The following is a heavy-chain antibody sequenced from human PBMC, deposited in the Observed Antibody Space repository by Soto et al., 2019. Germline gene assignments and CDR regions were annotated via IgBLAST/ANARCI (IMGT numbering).Heavy chain of an antibody. CDR2: IYYSGST. Sequence: PSETLSLTCTVSGGSISSGGYYWSWIRQHPGKGLEWIGYIYYSGSTYYNPSLKSRVTISVDTSKNQFSLKLSSVTAADTAVYYCARAYGDQLTYFDYWGQGTLVTVSS. J-gene: IGHJ4*02. V-gene: IGHV4-31*03. D-gene: IGHD4-17*01. CDR3: ARAYGDQLTYFDY. CDR1: GGSISSGGYY.